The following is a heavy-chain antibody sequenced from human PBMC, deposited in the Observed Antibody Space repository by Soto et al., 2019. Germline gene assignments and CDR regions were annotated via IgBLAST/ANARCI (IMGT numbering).Heavy chain of an antibody. J-gene: IGHJ4*02. CDR2: ILDDGSNK. CDR3: ARDDEGGSNCDLGY. D-gene: IGHD3-10*01. CDR1: GFTFSSYI. Sequence: QVQLVESGGGVVQPGRSLRLSCAASGFTFSSYIMHWIRQAPGKGLEWVAVILDDGSNKYYADSVKGRFTISRDNSKNTLYLQMNSLRAEDTAVYYCARDDEGGSNCDLGYWGQGTLVTVSS. V-gene: IGHV3-30-3*01.